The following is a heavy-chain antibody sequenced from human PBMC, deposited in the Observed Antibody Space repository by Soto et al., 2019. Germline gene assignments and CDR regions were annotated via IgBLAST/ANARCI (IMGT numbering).Heavy chain of an antibody. D-gene: IGHD1-26*01. CDR1: GYTFTSYD. J-gene: IGHJ4*02. CDR3: LLGWERTGHFDY. Sequence: ASVKVSCKASGYTFTSYDINWVRQATGQGLEWMGWMNPNSGNTGYAQKFQGRVTMTRNTSISTAYMELSSLRSEDTAVYYCLLGWERTGHFDYWGQGTLVTVSS. V-gene: IGHV1-8*01. CDR2: MNPNSGNT.